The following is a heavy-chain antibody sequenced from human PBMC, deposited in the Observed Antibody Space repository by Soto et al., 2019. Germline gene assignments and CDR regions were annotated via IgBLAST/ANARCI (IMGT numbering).Heavy chain of an antibody. CDR3: ARHPERIAQIGWFDP. Sequence: EVQLVESGGGLVQPGGSLRLSCAASGFTFSSYGMNWVRQAPGKGLAWVSYISSSSSTIYYADSVKGRFTISRDNAKNSLYLQMNSLRAEDTAVYYCARHPERIAQIGWFDPWGQGTLVTVSS. J-gene: IGHJ5*02. CDR1: GFTFSSYG. D-gene: IGHD6-13*01. CDR2: ISSSSSTI. V-gene: IGHV3-48*01.